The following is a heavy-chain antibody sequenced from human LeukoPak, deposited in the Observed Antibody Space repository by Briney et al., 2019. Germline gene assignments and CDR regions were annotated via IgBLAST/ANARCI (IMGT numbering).Heavy chain of an antibody. CDR3: ARGRIYYGSGPLLY. J-gene: IGHJ4*02. CDR2: LNHNGNT. D-gene: IGHD3-10*01. V-gene: IGHV4-34*01. CDR1: GFTFSSYG. Sequence: GSLRLSCAASGFTFSSYGMHWVRQSPTKGLEWIGELNHNGNTYYNPSLKSRVIISVDTSKNQFSLNLTSVTAADTAVYYCARGRIYYGSGPLLYWGQGSLVTVSS.